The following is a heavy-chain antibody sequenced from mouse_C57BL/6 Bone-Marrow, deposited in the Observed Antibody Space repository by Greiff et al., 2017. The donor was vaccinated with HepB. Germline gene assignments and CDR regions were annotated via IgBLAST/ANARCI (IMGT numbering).Heavy chain of an antibody. D-gene: IGHD6-1*01. CDR1: GYTFTSYT. CDR3: ASSNRAWFAY. J-gene: IGHJ3*01. Sequence: QVQLQQSGAELARPGASVKMSCKASGYTFTSYTMHWVKQRPGQGLEWIGYINPSSGYTKYNQKFKDKATLTADKSSSTAYMQLSSLTSEDSAVYYCASSNRAWFAYWGQGTLVTVSA. V-gene: IGHV1-4*01. CDR2: INPSSGYT.